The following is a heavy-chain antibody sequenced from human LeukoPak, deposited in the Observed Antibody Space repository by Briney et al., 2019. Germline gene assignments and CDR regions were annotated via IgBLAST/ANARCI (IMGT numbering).Heavy chain of an antibody. CDR1: GYTFTSYN. CDR2: MNPNSANR. D-gene: IGHD6-19*01. CDR3: ARGGVYSSGWYEFDY. J-gene: IGHJ4*02. Sequence: ASVKVSCKASGYTFTSYNINWVRQATGQGLEWMGWMNPNSANRGYAQKFQGRVTMTRNTSISTAYMELSSLRSEDTAVYYCARGGVYSSGWYEFDYWGQGTLVTVSS. V-gene: IGHV1-8*01.